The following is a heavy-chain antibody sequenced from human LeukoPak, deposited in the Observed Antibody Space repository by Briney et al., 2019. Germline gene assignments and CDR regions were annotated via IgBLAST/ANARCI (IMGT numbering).Heavy chain of an antibody. D-gene: IGHD1-26*01. CDR2: INHSGST. CDR1: GGSFSGYY. V-gene: IGHV4-34*01. J-gene: IGHJ6*03. CDR3: ARREGYYYYMDV. Sequence: SETLSLTCAVYGGSFSGYYWSWIRQPPGKGLEWIGEINHSGSTNYNPSLKSRVTISVDTSKNQFSLKLSSVTAADTAVYYCARREGYYYYMDVWGKGPRSPSP.